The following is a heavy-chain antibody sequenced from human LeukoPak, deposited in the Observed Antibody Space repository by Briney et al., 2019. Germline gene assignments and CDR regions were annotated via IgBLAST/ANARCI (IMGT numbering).Heavy chain of an antibody. CDR3: ARQSSIAAPLFDC. Sequence: GESLKISCKGSGYNFTTYWIGWARQVPGKGLEWLGIIYPGDSDTRYSPSFQGQVTISADKSISTAFLQWSSLMASETTTYYCARQSSIAAPLFDCGGQGTLVTVSS. D-gene: IGHD6-6*01. V-gene: IGHV5-51*01. J-gene: IGHJ4*02. CDR1: GYNFTTYW. CDR2: IYPGDSDT.